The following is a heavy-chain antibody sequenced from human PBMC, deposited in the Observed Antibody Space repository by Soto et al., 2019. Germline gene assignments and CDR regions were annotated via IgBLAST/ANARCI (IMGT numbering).Heavy chain of an antibody. CDR2: LIPNFDTP. J-gene: IGHJ6*02. V-gene: IGHV1-69*01. CDR3: AVAMVREILIFESSGMHV. CDR1: GGTFNNYA. Sequence: QVQLVQSGAEVKKPGSSVKVSCKTSGGTFNNYAISWVRQAPGQGQEWMGGLIPNFDTPNYAQKFQDRLTIIADESTSTVSMELRSLRSDDTAVYYCAVAMVREILIFESSGMHVWGQGTTVTVSS. D-gene: IGHD3-10*01.